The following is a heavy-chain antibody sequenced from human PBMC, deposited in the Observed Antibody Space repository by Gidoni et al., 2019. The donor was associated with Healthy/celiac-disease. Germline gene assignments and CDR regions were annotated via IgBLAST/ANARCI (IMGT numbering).Heavy chain of an antibody. J-gene: IGHJ6*02. CDR3: ARPLFYYDSSGYMDV. D-gene: IGHD3-22*01. V-gene: IGHV4-39*01. Sequence: QLQLQESGPGLVKPSETLSLTCTVSGGSISSSSYYWGWIRQPPGKGLEWIGSIYYSGSTYYTPSLKSRVTISVDTSKNQFSLKLSSVTAADTAVYYCARPLFYYDSSGYMDVWGQGTTVTVSS. CDR2: IYYSGST. CDR1: GGSISSSSYY.